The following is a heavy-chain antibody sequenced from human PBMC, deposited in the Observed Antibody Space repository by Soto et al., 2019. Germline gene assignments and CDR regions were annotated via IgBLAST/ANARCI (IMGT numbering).Heavy chain of an antibody. CDR1: GYTFTSYG. CDR3: ARVDLEWLLSSYYYYGMDV. Sequence: ASVKVSCKASGYTFTSYGISWVRQAPGQGLEWMGWISAYNGNTNYAQKLQGRVTMTTDTSTSTAYMELRSLRSDDTAVYYCARVDLEWLLSSYYYYGMDVWGQGTTVTV. D-gene: IGHD3-3*01. J-gene: IGHJ6*02. V-gene: IGHV1-18*01. CDR2: ISAYNGNT.